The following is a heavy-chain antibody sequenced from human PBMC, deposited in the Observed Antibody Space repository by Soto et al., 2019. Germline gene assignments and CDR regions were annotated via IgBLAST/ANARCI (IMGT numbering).Heavy chain of an antibody. D-gene: IGHD6-19*01. J-gene: IGHJ1*01. Sequence: EVQLLESGGGLVQPGGSLRLSCAASGFTFSSYAMSWVRQAPGKGLERVSGISGSGDSTYYADSVKGRFTISRDNSKNTLYLQMNSLRAEDTAVYYCAKGVPGIAVAGTGYFQHWGQGTLVTVSS. CDR1: GFTFSSYA. CDR3: AKGVPGIAVAGTGYFQH. V-gene: IGHV3-23*01. CDR2: ISGSGDST.